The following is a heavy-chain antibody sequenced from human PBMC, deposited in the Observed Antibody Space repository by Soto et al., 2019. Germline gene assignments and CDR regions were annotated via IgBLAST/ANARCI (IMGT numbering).Heavy chain of an antibody. CDR2: IYHSGST. D-gene: IGHD1-1*01. CDR3: ARDQLEGNWFDP. V-gene: IGHV4-30-2*01. J-gene: IGHJ5*02. Sequence: QLQLQESGSGLVRPSQTLSLTCAVSGGSISSGGYSWNWIRQPPGKGLEWIGYIYHSGSTLYNPARQSRVTISVDKSKTQFSLKLSSVTAADTAVYYCARDQLEGNWFDPWGQGTLVTVSS. CDR1: GGSISSGGYS.